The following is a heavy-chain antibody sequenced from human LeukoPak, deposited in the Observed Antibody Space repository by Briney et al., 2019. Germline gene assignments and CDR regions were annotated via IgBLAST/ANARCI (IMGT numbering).Heavy chain of an antibody. J-gene: IGHJ3*02. CDR3: ARRCSGPTCYTDAYDI. V-gene: IGHV4-59*08. CDR1: GGSISSYY. Sequence: SETLSLTCTVSGGSISSYYWTWIRQPPGKGLEWIGYVYSGSTDYNPSLKSRVTISVDTSNKQFSLNLSSVTATDTAVYYCARRCSGPTCYTDAYDIWGQGTMATVSS. D-gene: IGHD2-2*02. CDR2: VYSGST.